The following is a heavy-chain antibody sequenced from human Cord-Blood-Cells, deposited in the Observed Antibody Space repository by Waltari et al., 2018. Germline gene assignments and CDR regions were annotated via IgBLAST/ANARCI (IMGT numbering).Heavy chain of an antibody. D-gene: IGHD3-16*01. CDR3: ARRAFAVYYFDY. CDR1: GGSFSGYY. J-gene: IGHJ4*02. CDR2: INHSGST. Sequence: QVQLQQWGAGLLKPSETLSLTCAVYGGSFSGYYWSWIRQPPGKGLEWIGEINHSGSTNNHPSLKSRVTISVETSKNQFSLKLSSVTAADTAVYYCARRAFAVYYFDYWGQGTLVTVSS. V-gene: IGHV4-34*01.